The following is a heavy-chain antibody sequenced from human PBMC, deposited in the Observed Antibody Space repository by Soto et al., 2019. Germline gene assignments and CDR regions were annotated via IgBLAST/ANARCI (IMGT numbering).Heavy chain of an antibody. CDR1: GFSVTTSGVG. CDR2: IYWSDEK. J-gene: IGHJ6*02. V-gene: IGHV2-5*01. CDR3: AHRPDFWSGQSAYGMDV. Sequence: QITLKESGPALVKPTQTLTLTCTCSGFSVTTSGVGVGWIRQPPGKALEWLALIYWSDEKRYNPSLKTRLTIARDSSKNLMVLTMTYMDPVDTATYYCAHRPDFWSGQSAYGMDVWGQGTTVTVSS. D-gene: IGHD3-3*01.